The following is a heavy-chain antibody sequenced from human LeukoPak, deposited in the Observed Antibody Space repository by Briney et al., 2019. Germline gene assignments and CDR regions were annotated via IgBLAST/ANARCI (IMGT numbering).Heavy chain of an antibody. J-gene: IGHJ1*01. CDR3: ARAPSEVGGYYPEYFRH. V-gene: IGHV3-74*01. CDR2: IKSDGKT. D-gene: IGHD3-22*01. CDR1: GFTFSRYW. Sequence: PGGSLRLSCEAPGFTFSRYWMHWVRQAPGKGLVWVSRIKSDGKTNYADSVKGRFTISRDNAKNTVSLQMDSLRAEDTGVYYCARAPSEVGGYYPEYFRHWGQGTLVTVSS.